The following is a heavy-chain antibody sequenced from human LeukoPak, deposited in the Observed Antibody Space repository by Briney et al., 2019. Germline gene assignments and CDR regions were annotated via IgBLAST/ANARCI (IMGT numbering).Heavy chain of an antibody. CDR1: RFTFRDSS. CDR2: IRNKPNNHAT. CDR3: AAWVGATLTY. D-gene: IGHD3-10*01. J-gene: IGHJ4*02. V-gene: IGHV3-73*01. Sequence: RGSLRLSCAAPRFTFRDSSTHSVRQASGKGLEWVGHIRNKPNNHATAYPASVKGRFTISRDDSKSTAYLQMSSLKTEDTADENCAAWVGATLTYWGPGALFSVSS.